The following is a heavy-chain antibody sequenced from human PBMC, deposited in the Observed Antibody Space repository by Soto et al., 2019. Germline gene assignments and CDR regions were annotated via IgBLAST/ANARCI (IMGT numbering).Heavy chain of an antibody. V-gene: IGHV3-7*01. CDR2: IKQDGSEK. J-gene: IGHJ6*02. CDR3: ARVRFYSYYGMDV. CDR1: GFTFSSYW. Sequence: EVQLVESGGGLVQPGGSLRLSCAASGFTFSSYWMTWVRQAPGKGLEWVANIKQDGSEKYYVDSVKGRFTISSDNAKNSLYLQMNSLRAEDTAVYYCARVRFYSYYGMDVWGQGTTVTVSS.